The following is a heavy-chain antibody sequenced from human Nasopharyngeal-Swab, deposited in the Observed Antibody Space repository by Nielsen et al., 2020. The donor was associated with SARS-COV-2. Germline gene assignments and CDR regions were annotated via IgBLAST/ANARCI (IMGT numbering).Heavy chain of an antibody. V-gene: IGHV3-33*01. CDR3: ARGSPKRYSGYDFPSFDY. D-gene: IGHD5-12*01. Sequence: GESLKISCAASGFPFSSYGMHWVRQAPGKGLEWVAVIWYDGSNKYYADSVKGRFTISRDNSKNTLYLQMNSLRAEDTAVYYCARGSPKRYSGYDFPSFDYWGQGTLVTVSS. CDR1: GFPFSSYG. J-gene: IGHJ4*02. CDR2: IWYDGSNK.